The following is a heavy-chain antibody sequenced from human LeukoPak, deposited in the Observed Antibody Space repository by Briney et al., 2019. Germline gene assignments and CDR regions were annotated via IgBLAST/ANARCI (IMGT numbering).Heavy chain of an antibody. J-gene: IGHJ4*02. D-gene: IGHD3-10*01. Sequence: PSETLSLTCTVSGGSISSYYWSWIRQPPGKGLEWIGYIYYSGSTYYNPSLKSRVTISVDTSKNQFSLKLSSVTAADTAVYYCARYRMVRGFDYWGQGTLVTVSS. CDR1: GGSISSYY. V-gene: IGHV4-59*12. CDR2: IYYSGST. CDR3: ARYRMVRGFDY.